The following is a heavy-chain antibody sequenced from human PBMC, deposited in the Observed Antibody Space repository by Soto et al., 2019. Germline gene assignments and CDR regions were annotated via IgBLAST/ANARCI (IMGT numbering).Heavy chain of an antibody. CDR2: INHSGST. CDR3: ARVGFMDIVLSGGMDV. D-gene: IGHD2-8*01. CDR1: GGSFSGYY. V-gene: IGHV4-34*01. Sequence: QVQLQQWGAGLLKPSETLSLTCAVYGGSFSGYYWSWIRQPPGKGLEWIGEINHSGSTNYNPSLKSRLTLSVDMSKNQFSLNLSSVTAADTAVYYCARVGFMDIVLSGGMDVWGQGTTVTVSS. J-gene: IGHJ6*02.